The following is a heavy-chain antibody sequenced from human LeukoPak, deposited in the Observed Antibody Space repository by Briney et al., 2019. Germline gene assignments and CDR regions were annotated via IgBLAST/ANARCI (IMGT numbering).Heavy chain of an antibody. CDR1: GYTFTSYA. V-gene: IGHV3-30-3*01. D-gene: IGHD3-10*01. Sequence: SCKASGYTFTSYAMHWVRQAPGKGLEWVAVISYDGSNKYYADSVKGRFTISRDNSKNTLYLQMNSLRAEDTAVYYCARRPRRITMVRGEDYFDYWGQGTLVTVSS. CDR3: ARRPRRITMVRGEDYFDY. CDR2: ISYDGSNK. J-gene: IGHJ4*02.